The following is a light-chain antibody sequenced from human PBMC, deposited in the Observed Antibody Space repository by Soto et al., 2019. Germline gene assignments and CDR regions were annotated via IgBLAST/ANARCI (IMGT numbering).Light chain of an antibody. CDR3: QQYTSYSLT. CDR2: DGS. J-gene: IGKJ1*01. V-gene: IGKV1-5*01. Sequence: DIQMTQSPSTLSASVGDRVTITCRASQSISGWLAWYQQKPGKAPRLLMYDGSSLQSGVPSRFSGSGSATEFTLTISSLQPDDFATYYCQQYTSYSLTFGQGTKVEI. CDR1: QSISGW.